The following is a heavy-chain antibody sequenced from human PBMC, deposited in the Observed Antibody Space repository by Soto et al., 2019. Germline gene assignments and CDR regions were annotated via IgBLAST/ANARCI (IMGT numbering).Heavy chain of an antibody. CDR2: VWDDGSHQ. CDR1: GFTFSSYG. CDR3: ARGLRSLATAGSELDC. V-gene: IGHV3-33*01. Sequence: QVQVLESGGGVVQPGRSLRLSCAASGFTFSSYGMHWVRQAPGKGLEWVALVWDDGSHQYYTDYVKGRLTISRDNSKNPLYLQMNSLRAEDTAVYYCARGLRSLATAGSELDCWGQGTLVTVSS. D-gene: IGHD2-21*02. J-gene: IGHJ4*02.